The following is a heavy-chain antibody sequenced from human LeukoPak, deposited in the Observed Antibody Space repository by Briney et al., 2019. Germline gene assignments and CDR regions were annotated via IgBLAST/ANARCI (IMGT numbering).Heavy chain of an antibody. Sequence: ASVKVSCKASGYTFTSYDINWVRQATGQGLEWMGWMNPNSGNTGYAQKFQGRVTMTRNTSISTAYMELSSLRSEDTAVYYCARGGYAHYDFWSGYQQTVNWFDPWGQGTLVTVSS. CDR3: ARGGYAHYDFWSGYQQTVNWFDP. D-gene: IGHD3-3*01. CDR2: MNPNSGNT. CDR1: GYTFTSYD. V-gene: IGHV1-8*01. J-gene: IGHJ5*02.